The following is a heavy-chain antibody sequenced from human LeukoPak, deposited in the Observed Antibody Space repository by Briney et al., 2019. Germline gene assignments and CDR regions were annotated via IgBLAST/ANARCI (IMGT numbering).Heavy chain of an antibody. D-gene: IGHD2-15*01. V-gene: IGHV1-46*01. J-gene: IGHJ3*02. CDR2: INPSGGST. Sequence: ASVKVSCKASGYTFTSYYMHWVRQAPGQGLEWMGIINPSGGSTNYAQKFQGRVTITADESTSTAYMELSSLRSEDTAVYYCVGRPAGTDGTWVDDAFDIWGQGTMVTVSS. CDR3: VGRPAGTDGTWVDDAFDI. CDR1: GYTFTSYY.